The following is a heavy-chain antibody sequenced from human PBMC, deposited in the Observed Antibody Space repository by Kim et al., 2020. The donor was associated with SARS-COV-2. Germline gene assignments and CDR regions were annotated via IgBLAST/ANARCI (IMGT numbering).Heavy chain of an antibody. CDR3: ARVGWSGWPEEY. V-gene: IGHV3-7*01. CDR1: GFTFSSYW. CDR2: INQGGRVK. D-gene: IGHD6-19*01. J-gene: IGHJ4*02. Sequence: GGPLRLSCAASGFTFSSYWMSWVRQAPGKGLEWVANINQGGRVKYYADSVRGRFTISRDDAKNSVYLQMNSLGADDMAVYYCARVGWSGWPEEYWGQGTL.